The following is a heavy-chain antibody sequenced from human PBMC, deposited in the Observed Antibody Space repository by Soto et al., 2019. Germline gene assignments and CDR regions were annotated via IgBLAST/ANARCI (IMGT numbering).Heavy chain of an antibody. D-gene: IGHD2-21*01. CDR1: GFIFSSYA. J-gene: IGHJ3*02. Sequence: QVQLVESGGGVVQPGRSLRLSCAASGFIFSSYAMHWVRQAPGKGLEWVAIISNDGSNKDYVDSVKGRFTISRDNSNNTLSLQMNSLRAEDTAVYYCARDQFLDAFDIWGQGTRVTVSS. V-gene: IGHV3-30-3*01. CDR3: ARDQFLDAFDI. CDR2: ISNDGSNK.